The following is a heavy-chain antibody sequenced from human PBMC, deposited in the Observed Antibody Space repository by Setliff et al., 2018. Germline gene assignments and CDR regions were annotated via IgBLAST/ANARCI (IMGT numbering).Heavy chain of an antibody. CDR1: GYTFTGYY. Sequence: ASVKVSCKASGYTFTGYYMHWVRQAPGQGLEWMGWIDPNSGGTNYAQKFQGWVTMTRDTSISTAYMELSRLRSDDTAVYYCARGEAMIVEQTDFDYWGQGTLVTVSS. CDR3: ARGEAMIVEQTDFDY. V-gene: IGHV1-2*04. D-gene: IGHD3-22*01. J-gene: IGHJ4*02. CDR2: IDPNSGGT.